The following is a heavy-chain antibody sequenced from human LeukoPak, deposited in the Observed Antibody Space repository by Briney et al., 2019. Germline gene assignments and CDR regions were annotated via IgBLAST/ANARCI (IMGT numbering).Heavy chain of an antibody. Sequence: SQTLSLTFTISGDSVSSNSAAWNWIRQSPSRGLEWLGRTYYRSKWSNDYAVSVKSRITINPDTSQNQFSLQLNSLTPEDTAVYYCARATIGGWYFDLWGRGTLVTVSS. J-gene: IGHJ2*01. CDR3: ARATIGGWYFDL. CDR1: GDSVSSNSAA. D-gene: IGHD2-15*01. CDR2: TYYRSKWSN. V-gene: IGHV6-1*01.